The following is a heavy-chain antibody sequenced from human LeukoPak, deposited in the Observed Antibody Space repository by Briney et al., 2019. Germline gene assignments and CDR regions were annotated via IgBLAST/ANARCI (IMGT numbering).Heavy chain of an antibody. J-gene: IGHJ5*02. CDR2: NNGDGSTT. V-gene: IGHV3-74*01. Sequence: GGSPRLSCVAPGFSLSGYWMYWVSQAPGKGLMYISRNNGDGSTTNYADVVKGRFTMSRDNVKNTLYLQMNSLRVEDTAVYYCARDPRNVGLAPWGQGTLVTVSS. D-gene: IGHD2-15*01. CDR1: GFSLSGYW. CDR3: ARDPRNVGLAP.